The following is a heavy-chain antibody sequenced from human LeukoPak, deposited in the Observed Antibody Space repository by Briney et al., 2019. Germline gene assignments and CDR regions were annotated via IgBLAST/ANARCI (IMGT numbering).Heavy chain of an antibody. Sequence: PGGSLRLSCAASGFTFSSYAMSWVRQAPGKGLEWVSAISGSGGSTYYADSVKGRFTISRDNSKNTLYLQMNSLRAEDTAVYYCAKTRSHSSGWYYFDYWGQGTLVTVSS. D-gene: IGHD6-19*01. J-gene: IGHJ4*02. CDR2: ISGSGGST. CDR3: AKTRSHSSGWYYFDY. CDR1: GFTFSSYA. V-gene: IGHV3-23*01.